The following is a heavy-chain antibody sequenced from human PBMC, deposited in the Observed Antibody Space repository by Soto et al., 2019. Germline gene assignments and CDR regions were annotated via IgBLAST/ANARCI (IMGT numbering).Heavy chain of an antibody. CDR2: ISGSGDST. CDR1: GFTFHTYA. D-gene: IGHD2-21*01. V-gene: IGHV3-23*01. CDR3: AKCGGYLLDWSLDL. J-gene: IGHJ2*01. Sequence: EVQLLESGGGLVQPGGSLRLSCAVSGFTFHTYAMSWVRQAPGKGLEWVSVISGSGDSTYYADSVKGRFTISRDNSRNTLYLQMSSLRADDTAVSYCAKCGGYLLDWSLDLWGRGTLVTVSS.